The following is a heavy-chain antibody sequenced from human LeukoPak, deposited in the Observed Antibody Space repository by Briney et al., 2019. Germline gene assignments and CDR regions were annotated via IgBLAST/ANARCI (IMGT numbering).Heavy chain of an antibody. D-gene: IGHD6-13*01. J-gene: IGHJ4*02. CDR1: GYTFTSYY. CDR2: INPSGCST. CDR3: ARGEALYSSSWYALEN. Sequence: ASVKLFCKASGYTFTSYYMHWVRHAPGQGLEWMGIINPSGCSTSYAQKLQGRVTMTRDISTSTVYMELSSLRSEDTAVYYCARGEALYSSSWYALENWGQGTLVTVSS. V-gene: IGHV1-46*01.